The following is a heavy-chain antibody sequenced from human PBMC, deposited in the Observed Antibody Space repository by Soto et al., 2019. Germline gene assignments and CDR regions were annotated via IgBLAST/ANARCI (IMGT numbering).Heavy chain of an antibody. Sequence: ASVKVSCKASGYTFTSYAMHWVRQAPGQRLEWMGWINAGNGNTKYSQKFQGRVTITRDTSASTAYMELSSLRSEDTAVYYCARDLSINENYYHYMDVWGKGTTVTVSS. V-gene: IGHV1-3*01. CDR1: GYTFTSYA. CDR2: INAGNGNT. D-gene: IGHD1-1*01. J-gene: IGHJ6*03. CDR3: ARDLSINENYYHYMDV.